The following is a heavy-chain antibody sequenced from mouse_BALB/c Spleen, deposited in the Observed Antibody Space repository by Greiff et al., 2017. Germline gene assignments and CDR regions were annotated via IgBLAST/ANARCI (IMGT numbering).Heavy chain of an antibody. D-gene: IGHD2-1*01. CDR3: ARQTYGNYEAWFAY. Sequence: EVKLMESGGDLVKPGGSLKLSCAASGFTFSSYGMSWVRQTPDKRLEWVATISSGGSYTYYPDSVKGRFTISRDNAKNTLYLQMSSLKSEDTAMYYCARQTYGNYEAWFAYWGQGTLVTVSA. CDR2: ISSGGSYT. CDR1: GFTFSSYG. V-gene: IGHV5-6*01. J-gene: IGHJ3*01.